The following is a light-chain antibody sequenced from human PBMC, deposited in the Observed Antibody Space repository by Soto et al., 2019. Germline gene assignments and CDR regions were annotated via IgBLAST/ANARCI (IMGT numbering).Light chain of an antibody. CDR2: GNK. V-gene: IGLV1-40*01. Sequence: QSALTQPPSVSGAPGQRVTISCAGSSSNLGAGAGYDVQWYQQLQGAAPKVLIDGNKSRPSGVPDRLSASKSGTSASLAITGLPADDEAYYYCHSYASSLSGIVFGGGTKLTVL. J-gene: IGLJ2*01. CDR1: SSNLGAGAGYD. CDR3: HSYASSLSGIV.